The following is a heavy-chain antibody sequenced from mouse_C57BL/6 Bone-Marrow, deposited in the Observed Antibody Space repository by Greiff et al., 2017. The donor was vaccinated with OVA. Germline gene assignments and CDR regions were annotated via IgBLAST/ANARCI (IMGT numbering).Heavy chain of an antibody. Sequence: QVQLQQPGAELVKPGASVKVSCKASGYTFTSYWMHWVKQRPGQGLEWIGRIHPSDSATNYNQKFKGKATLTVDKSSSTAHMQLSSLTSEDSAVYYCAIKDVGDGYYFAYWGQGTLVTVSA. CDR3: AIKDVGDGYYFAY. D-gene: IGHD2-3*01. CDR2: IHPSDSAT. CDR1: GYTFTSYW. V-gene: IGHV1-74*01. J-gene: IGHJ3*01.